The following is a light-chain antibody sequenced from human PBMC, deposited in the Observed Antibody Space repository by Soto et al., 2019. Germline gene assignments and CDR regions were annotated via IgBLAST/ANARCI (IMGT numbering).Light chain of an antibody. CDR2: GTT. V-gene: IGLV1-40*01. CDR3: PSYDTSLSGAWV. Sequence: QSVLTQPPSVSGAPGQRITISCTGSPSNIGAGFDVHWYQQFPGTAPKLLIYGTTSRPSGVPDRFSGSQSGTSASLAITGLQAGDEADYYCPSYDTSLSGAWVFGGGTKLTVL. CDR1: PSNIGAGFD. J-gene: IGLJ3*02.